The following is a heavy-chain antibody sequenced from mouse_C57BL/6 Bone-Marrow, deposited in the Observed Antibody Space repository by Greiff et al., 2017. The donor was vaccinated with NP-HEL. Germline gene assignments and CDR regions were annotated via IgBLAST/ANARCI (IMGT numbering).Heavy chain of an antibody. Sequence: QVHVKQPGAELVKPGASVKMSCKASGYTFTSYWITWVKQRPGQGLEWIGDIYPGSGSTNYNEKFKSKATLTVDTSSSTAYMQLSSLTSEDSAVYYCARDDYAPFAYWGQGTLVTVSA. V-gene: IGHV1-55*01. J-gene: IGHJ3*01. CDR1: GYTFTSYW. CDR3: ARDDYAPFAY. D-gene: IGHD2-4*01. CDR2: IYPGSGST.